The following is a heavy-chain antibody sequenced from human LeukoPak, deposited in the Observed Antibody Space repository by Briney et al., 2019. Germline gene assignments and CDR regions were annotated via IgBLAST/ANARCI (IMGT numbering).Heavy chain of an antibody. V-gene: IGHV3-30*18. Sequence: AGKSLRLSCTASGFTFNYYGMHWVRQAPGKGLEWVTVISIGESNIYYIDSVKGRFTISRDNSKNTLYLQMNSLRPEDTGVYYCAKDLVGYGDYVGAFEMWGRGTMVTVSS. CDR2: ISIGESNI. CDR3: AKDLVGYGDYVGAFEM. D-gene: IGHD4-17*01. J-gene: IGHJ3*02. CDR1: GFTFNYYG.